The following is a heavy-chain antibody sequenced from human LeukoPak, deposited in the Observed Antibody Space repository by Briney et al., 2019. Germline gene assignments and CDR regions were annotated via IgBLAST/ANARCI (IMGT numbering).Heavy chain of an antibody. J-gene: IGHJ4*02. D-gene: IGHD3-3*01. CDR3: AKVDVRFLEWLSPSKWSTYYFDY. CDR1: GDSVVSNSTA. V-gene: IGHV6-1*01. CDR2: TYYRSKWYN. Sequence: SQTLSLTCVISGDSVVSNSTACNWIRQSPSRGLEWLGRTYYRSKWYNDYAVSVKSRIIINPDTSKNQFSLQLNSVTPEDTAVYYCAKVDVRFLEWLSPSKWSTYYFDYWGQGTLVTVSS.